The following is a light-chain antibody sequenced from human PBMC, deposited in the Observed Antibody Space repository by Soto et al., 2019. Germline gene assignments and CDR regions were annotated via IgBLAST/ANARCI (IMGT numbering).Light chain of an antibody. J-gene: IGKJ1*01. CDR1: QSISVW. Sequence: DIQMTQSPSTLSAFVGDRVTITCRASQSISVWLAWYQQKPGKAPKLLMYKASSLESGVPSRFSGSGSGTEFTLTISSLQSDDFATYYCQQYDSYPLTFGQGTKVEIK. V-gene: IGKV1-5*03. CDR2: KAS. CDR3: QQYDSYPLT.